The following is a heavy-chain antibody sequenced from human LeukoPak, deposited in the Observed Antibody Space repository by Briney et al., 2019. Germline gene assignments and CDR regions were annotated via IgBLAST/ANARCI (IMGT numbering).Heavy chain of an antibody. D-gene: IGHD3-22*01. CDR3: ARSRYYYDSSGYYFDY. CDR2: VDPEDGET. CDR1: GYTFTDYY. V-gene: IGHV1-69-2*01. Sequence: ASVKMSCKVSGYTFTDYYMHWVQQAPGKGLEWMGLVDPEDGETIYAEKFQGRVTITADTSTDTAYMELSSLRSEDTAVYYCARSRYYYDSSGYYFDYWGQGTLVTVSS. J-gene: IGHJ4*02.